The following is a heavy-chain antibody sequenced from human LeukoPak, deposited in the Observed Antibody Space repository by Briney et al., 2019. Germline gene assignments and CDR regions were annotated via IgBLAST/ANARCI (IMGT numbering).Heavy chain of an antibody. Sequence: GGSLRLSCAASGFTFSSYGMHWVRQAPGRGLEGVAVIWYDGSNKYYADSVKGRFTISRDNSKNTLYLQMNSLRAEDTAVYYCAREEALAAAGGGDYWGQGTLVTVSS. J-gene: IGHJ4*02. CDR1: GFTFSSYG. V-gene: IGHV3-33*01. CDR2: IWYDGSNK. D-gene: IGHD6-13*01. CDR3: AREEALAAAGGGDY.